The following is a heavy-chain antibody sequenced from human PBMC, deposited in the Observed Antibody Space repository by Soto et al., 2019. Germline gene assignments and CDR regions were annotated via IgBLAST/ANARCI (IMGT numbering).Heavy chain of an antibody. CDR2: ISGSGGST. Sequence: AGGSLRLSCAASGFTLSSYAMSWVRQAPGKGLEWVSAISGSGGSTYYADSVKGRFTISRDNSKNTLCLQMNSLRAEDTAVYYCAKDSGDTAIAVAGEGFDYWGQGTLVTVSS. J-gene: IGHJ4*02. CDR1: GFTLSSYA. CDR3: AKDSGDTAIAVAGEGFDY. D-gene: IGHD6-19*01. V-gene: IGHV3-23*01.